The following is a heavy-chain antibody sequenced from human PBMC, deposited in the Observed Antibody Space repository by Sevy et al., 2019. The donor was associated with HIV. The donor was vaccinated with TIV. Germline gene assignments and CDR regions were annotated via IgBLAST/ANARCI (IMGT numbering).Heavy chain of an antibody. Sequence: GGSLRLSCAASGFTFSSYWMSWVRQAPGKGLEWVANIKQDGSEKYYVDSVKGRFTISRDNAKNSLYLQMNSLRAEDTAVYYCARVWGYSSGWYHFDYWGQGTLVTVSS. D-gene: IGHD6-19*01. CDR2: IKQDGSEK. CDR1: GFTFSSYW. V-gene: IGHV3-7*01. J-gene: IGHJ4*02. CDR3: ARVWGYSSGWYHFDY.